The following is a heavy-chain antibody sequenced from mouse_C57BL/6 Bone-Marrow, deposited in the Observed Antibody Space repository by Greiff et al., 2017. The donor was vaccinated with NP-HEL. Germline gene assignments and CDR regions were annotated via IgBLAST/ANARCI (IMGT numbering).Heavy chain of an antibody. CDR1: GYTFTSYW. CDR3: ARPLYGSPFDY. CDR2: IHPNSGST. J-gene: IGHJ2*01. V-gene: IGHV1-64*01. Sequence: VQRVESGAELVKPGASVKLSCKASGYTFTSYWMHWVKQRPGQGLEWIGMIHPNSGSTNYNEKFKSKATLTVDKSSSTAYMQLSSLTSEDSAVYYCARPLYGSPFDYWGQGTTLTVSS. D-gene: IGHD1-1*01.